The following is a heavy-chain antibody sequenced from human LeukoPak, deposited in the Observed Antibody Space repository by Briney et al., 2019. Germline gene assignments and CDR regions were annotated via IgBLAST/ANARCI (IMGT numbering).Heavy chain of an antibody. J-gene: IGHJ4*02. V-gene: IGHV3-7*01. D-gene: IGHD6-19*01. CDR3: AGGRGWVFDY. CDR2: IRQDGSEQ. CDR1: GFTVSSNY. Sequence: PGGSLRLSCAASGFTVSSNYMSWVRQAPGKGLEWVAIIRQDGSEQYYVDSVKGRFTISRDNAKNSVYLQMNSLRAEDTALYYCAGGRGWVFDYWGQGTLVTVSS.